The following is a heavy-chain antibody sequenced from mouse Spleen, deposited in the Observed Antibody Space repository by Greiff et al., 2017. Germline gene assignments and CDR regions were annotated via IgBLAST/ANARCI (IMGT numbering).Heavy chain of an antibody. J-gene: IGHJ2*01. CDR1: GYTFTSYT. V-gene: IGHV1-4*01. CDR2: INPSSGYT. CDR3: ARERTTVKEGLDY. D-gene: IGHD1-1*01. Sequence: QVQLKQSGAELARPGASVKMSCKASGYTFTSYTMHWVKQRPGQGLEWIGYINPSSGYTKYNQKFKDKATLTADKSSSTAYMQLSSLTSEDSAVYYCARERTTVKEGLDYWGQGTTLTVSS.